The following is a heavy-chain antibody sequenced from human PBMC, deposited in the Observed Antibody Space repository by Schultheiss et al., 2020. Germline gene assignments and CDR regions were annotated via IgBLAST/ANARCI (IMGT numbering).Heavy chain of an antibody. CDR3: ARDVPQYNSGWPNRYFQH. CDR1: GYTFTRYG. J-gene: IGHJ1*01. CDR2: ISAYNGNT. D-gene: IGHD6-25*01. V-gene: IGHV1-18*01. Sequence: ASVKVSCKASGYTFTRYGISWVRQARGQGLEWMGWISAYNGNTNYAQKLQGRXTVTTDTSTSTAYMELRSLRSDDTAVYYCARDVPQYNSGWPNRYFQHWGQGTLXTVYS.